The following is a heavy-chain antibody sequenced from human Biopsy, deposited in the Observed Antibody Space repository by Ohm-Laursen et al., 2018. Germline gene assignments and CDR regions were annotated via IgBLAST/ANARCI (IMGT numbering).Heavy chain of an antibody. CDR3: AKDRRAVAGYDAFDI. D-gene: IGHD6-19*01. Sequence: SLRLSCSASGFTFDDYAMHWVRQAPGKGLEWASGISWNSGSIGYADSVKGRFTISRDNAKNSLYLQMNSLRAEDTALYYCAKDRRAVAGYDAFDIWGQGTMVTVSS. V-gene: IGHV3-9*01. CDR2: ISWNSGSI. J-gene: IGHJ3*02. CDR1: GFTFDDYA.